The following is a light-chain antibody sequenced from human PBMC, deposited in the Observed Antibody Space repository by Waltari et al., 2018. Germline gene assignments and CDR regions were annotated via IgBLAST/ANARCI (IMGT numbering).Light chain of an antibody. CDR3: SSYTSSSSVV. Sequence: QSALTQPASVSGSPGPSITISCTVPSSDVGSDNYVSWYQQHPGKAPKLMIYDVSKRPSGVSNRFSGSKSGNTASLTISGLQAEDEADYYCSSYTSSSSVVFGGGTKLTVL. CDR1: SSDVGSDNY. V-gene: IGLV2-14*01. J-gene: IGLJ2*01. CDR2: DVS.